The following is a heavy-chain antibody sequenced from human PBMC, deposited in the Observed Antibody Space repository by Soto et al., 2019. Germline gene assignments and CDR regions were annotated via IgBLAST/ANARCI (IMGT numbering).Heavy chain of an antibody. J-gene: IGHJ4*02. V-gene: IGHV3-23*01. D-gene: IGHD3-10*01. CDR3: AKALYGGFTY. CDR2: ISGSGDST. Sequence: EVRLLESGGGLVQPGGSLRLSCAASGFTFSVYAMGWVRQAPGKGLEWVSGISGSGDSTHYADSVKGRFTVSRDNSKSMLYLQTTSLRAEDTAIYYCAKALYGGFTYWGQGTLVTVSS. CDR1: GFTFSVYA.